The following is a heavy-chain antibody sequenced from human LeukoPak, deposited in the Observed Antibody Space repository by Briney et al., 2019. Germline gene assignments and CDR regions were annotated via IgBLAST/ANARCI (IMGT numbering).Heavy chain of an antibody. Sequence: PSETLSLTCAVYGGSFSGYYWSWIRQPPGKGLEWIGSLSHNGSTYYNPSLKSRVTIGVDTSKSQFSLKLRSVTAADTAVYYCARRLPGGGITIFGVITGGWFDPWGPGTLVTVSS. CDR2: LSHNGST. J-gene: IGHJ5*02. V-gene: IGHV4-34*01. D-gene: IGHD3-3*01. CDR1: GGSFSGYY. CDR3: ARRLPGGGITIFGVITGGWFDP.